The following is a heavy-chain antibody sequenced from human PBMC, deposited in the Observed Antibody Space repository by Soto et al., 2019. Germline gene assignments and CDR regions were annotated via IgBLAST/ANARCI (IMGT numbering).Heavy chain of an antibody. D-gene: IGHD3-22*01. CDR2: IYYSGST. CDR1: GGSISSGGYY. J-gene: IGHJ4*02. V-gene: IGHV4-31*03. Sequence: SKTLSLTCTVSGGSISSGGYYWSWIRQHPGKGLEWIGYIYYSGSTYYNPSLKSRVTISVDTSKNQFSLKLSSVTAADTAVYYCARDSYYYDSSGYYYFDYWGQGTLVTVSS. CDR3: ARDSYYYDSSGYYYFDY.